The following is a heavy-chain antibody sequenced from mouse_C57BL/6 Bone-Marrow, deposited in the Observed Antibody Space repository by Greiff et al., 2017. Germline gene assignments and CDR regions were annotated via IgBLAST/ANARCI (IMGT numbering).Heavy chain of an antibody. J-gene: IGHJ1*03. V-gene: IGHV1-55*01. CDR2: IYPGSGST. D-gene: IGHD1-1*01. CDR1: GYTFTSYW. CDR3: ARGRDGSSYYWYFDV. Sequence: QVQLQQPGAELVKPGASVKMSCKASGYTFTSYWITWVKQRPGQGLEWIGDIYPGSGSTNYNEKFKSKATLTVDTSSSSAYMQLSSLTSEDSAVYYCARGRDGSSYYWYFDVWGTGTTVTVAS.